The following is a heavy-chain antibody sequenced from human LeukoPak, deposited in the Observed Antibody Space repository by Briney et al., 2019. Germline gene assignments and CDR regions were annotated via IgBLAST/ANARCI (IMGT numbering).Heavy chain of an antibody. V-gene: IGHV4-59*01. D-gene: IGHD1-1*01. J-gene: IGHJ2*01. CDR3: ARGNEPARDFDL. CDR2: IYYSGST. CDR1: GGSISSYY. Sequence: SETLSLTCTVSGGSISSYYWSWIRQPPGKGLEWIGYIYYSGSTNYNPSLKSRVTISVDTSKNQFSLKLSSVTAADTAMYYCARGNEPARDFDLWGRGTLVTVSS.